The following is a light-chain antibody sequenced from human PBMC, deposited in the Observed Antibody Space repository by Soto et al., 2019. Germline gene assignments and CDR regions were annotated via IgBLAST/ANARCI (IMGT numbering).Light chain of an antibody. V-gene: IGLV2-14*01. CDR2: EVT. J-gene: IGLJ2*01. CDR1: SDDIGSYNR. Sequence: QSALTQPASVSGSPGQSITISCTGTSDDIGSYNRVSWYQQHPGKAPKLIIYEVTDRPSGVSNRFSGSKSGNTASLTISGLQAEDEAHYYCSSFTSKSTLIFGGGTKVTVL. CDR3: SSFTSKSTLI.